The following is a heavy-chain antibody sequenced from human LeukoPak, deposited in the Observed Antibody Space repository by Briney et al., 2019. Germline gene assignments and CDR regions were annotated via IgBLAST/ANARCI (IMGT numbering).Heavy chain of an antibody. V-gene: IGHV5-51*01. J-gene: IGHJ4*02. D-gene: IGHD5-24*01. CDR1: GYSFSIYR. CDR3: ARQSMGDGYNAGDFGY. Sequence: GESLKISCKGSGYSFSIYRIAWGRQMPGKGLEWIGIIHPSDSQTTYSPSFQGQVTISADKSISTAYLQWSSLKASDTAMYYCARQSMGDGYNAGDFGYWGQGTLVSVSS. CDR2: IHPSDSQT.